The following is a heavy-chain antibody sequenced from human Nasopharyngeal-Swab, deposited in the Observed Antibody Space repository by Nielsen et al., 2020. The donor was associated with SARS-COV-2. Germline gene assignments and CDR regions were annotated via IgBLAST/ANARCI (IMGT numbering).Heavy chain of an antibody. J-gene: IGHJ6*03. CDR2: IIPIFGTA. Sequence: WVRQDPGQGLEWMGGIIPIFGTANYAQKFQGRVTIPADESTSTAYMELSSLRSEDTAVYYCARGGITMVRGVIINYYYYYMDVWGKGTTVTVSS. D-gene: IGHD3-10*01. V-gene: IGHV1-69*01. CDR3: ARGGITMVRGVIINYYYYYMDV.